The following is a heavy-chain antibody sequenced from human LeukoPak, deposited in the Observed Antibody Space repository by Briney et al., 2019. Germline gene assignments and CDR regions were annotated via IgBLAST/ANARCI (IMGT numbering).Heavy chain of an antibody. CDR3: ARDATRVVAVLDY. D-gene: IGHD3-22*01. CDR2: IRGDGVTT. Sequence: PGGTLRLSCAASGFTFSSHGMNWVRQAPGKGLEWVSGIRGDGVTTYYADSVKGRFTISRDNSKNTLYLQMNSLRAEDTAVYYCARDATRVVAVLDYWGQGTLVTVSS. V-gene: IGHV3-23*01. J-gene: IGHJ4*02. CDR1: GFTFSSHG.